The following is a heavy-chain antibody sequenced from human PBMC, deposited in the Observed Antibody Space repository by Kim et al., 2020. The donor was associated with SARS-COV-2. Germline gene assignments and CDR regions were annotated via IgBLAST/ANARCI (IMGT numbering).Heavy chain of an antibody. CDR3: VKDPKGIAATGQYYFDY. Sequence: VKGRFTISRDNSKNTLNLQMSSLRTEDTAVYYCVKDPKGIAATGQYYFDYWGQGTLVTVSS. V-gene: IGHV3-64D*09. D-gene: IGHD6-13*01. J-gene: IGHJ4*02.